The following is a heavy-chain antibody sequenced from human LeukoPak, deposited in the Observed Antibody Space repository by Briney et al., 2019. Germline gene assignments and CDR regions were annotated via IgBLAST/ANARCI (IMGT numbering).Heavy chain of an antibody. J-gene: IGHJ1*01. V-gene: IGHV1-18*01. CDR2: ISAYNGNT. CDR1: GYTFTSYG. CDR3: ARVEGRALVLIPSGYFQH. Sequence: GASVKVSCKASGYTFTSYGISWVRQAPGQGLESMGWISAYNGNTNYAQKLQGRVTMTTDTSTSTAYMELRSLRSDDTAVYYCARVEGRALVLIPSGYFQHWGQGTLVTVSS. D-gene: IGHD3-22*01.